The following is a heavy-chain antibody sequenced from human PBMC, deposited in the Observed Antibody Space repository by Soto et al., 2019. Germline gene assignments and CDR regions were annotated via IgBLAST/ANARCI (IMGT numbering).Heavy chain of an antibody. CDR1: GFTFSSYG. CDR2: ISYDGSNK. V-gene: IGHV3-30*18. D-gene: IGHD1-26*01. Sequence: GGSLRLSCAASGFTFSSYGMHWVRQAPGKGLEWVAVISYDGSNKYYADSVKGRFTISRDNSKNTLYQQMNSLRAEDTAVYYCAKGTRLGGRELLPPYYYYGMDVWGQGTTVTVSS. J-gene: IGHJ6*02. CDR3: AKGTRLGGRELLPPYYYYGMDV.